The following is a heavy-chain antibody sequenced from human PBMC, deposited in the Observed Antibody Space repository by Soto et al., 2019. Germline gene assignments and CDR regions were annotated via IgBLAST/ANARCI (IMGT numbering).Heavy chain of an antibody. V-gene: IGHV1-69*01. CDR2: IIPIFGTA. D-gene: IGHD3-10*01. CDR1: GGTFSSYA. CDR3: ARGKEGDYGGFYWYFDL. J-gene: IGHJ2*01. Sequence: SVKVSCKASGGTFSSYAISCVRQAPGQGLEWMGGIIPIFGTANYAQKFQGRVTITADESTSTAYMELSSLRSEDTAVYYCARGKEGDYGGFYWYFDLWGRGTLVTVSS.